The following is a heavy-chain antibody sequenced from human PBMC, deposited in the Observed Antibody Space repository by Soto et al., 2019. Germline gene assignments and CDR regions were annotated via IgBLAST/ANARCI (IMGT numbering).Heavy chain of an antibody. V-gene: IGHV3-15*07. CDR3: TTFRYYSFDTNGNKWYDP. Sequence: ELQLVESGGGFVTPGESLRLSCAASGFTFSNARMSWVRQAPGKGLEWVGRIKTVPEGETTDYAAPVTGRFTISRDDSKEMLYLHMNSLQTDDTAVYYCTTFRYYSFDTNGNKWYDPWGQGTLVTVSS. J-gene: IGHJ5*02. CDR2: IKTVPEGETT. D-gene: IGHD2-8*01. CDR1: GFTFSNAR.